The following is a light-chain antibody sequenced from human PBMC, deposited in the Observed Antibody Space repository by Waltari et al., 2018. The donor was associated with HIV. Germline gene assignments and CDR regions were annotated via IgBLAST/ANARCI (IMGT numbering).Light chain of an antibody. J-gene: IGKJ3*01. V-gene: IGKV3-20*01. Sequence: IVLTQSPGTLSLSPGEIATLSCRASQSVGSNYLAWYQQKPGQAPRLLIYGASSRATGIPDRFSGSGSGTDFTLTISRLEPEDFAVYYCQQYGSSPLFTFGPGTKVDIK. CDR3: QQYGSSPLFT. CDR1: QSVGSNY. CDR2: GAS.